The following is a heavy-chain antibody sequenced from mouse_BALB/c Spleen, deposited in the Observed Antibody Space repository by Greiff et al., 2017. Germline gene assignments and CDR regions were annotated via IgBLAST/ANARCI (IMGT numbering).Heavy chain of an antibody. CDR2: ISSGGSYT. CDR3: ARQGPTATAWFAY. J-gene: IGHJ3*01. CDR1: GFTFSSYG. Sequence: EVHLVESGGDLVKPGGSLKLSCAASGFTFSSYGMSCVRQTPDKRLEWVATISSGGSYTYYPDSVKGRFTISRDNAKNTLYLQMSSLKSEDTAMYYCARQGPTATAWFAYWGQGTLVTVSA. D-gene: IGHD1-2*01. V-gene: IGHV5-6*01.